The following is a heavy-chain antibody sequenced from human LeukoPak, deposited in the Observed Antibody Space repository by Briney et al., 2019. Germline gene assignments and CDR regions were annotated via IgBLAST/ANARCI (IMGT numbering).Heavy chain of an antibody. V-gene: IGHV1-8*01. CDR1: AYTFTSYD. CDR3: ARDERKYCSDSSCYPGDY. Sequence: ASVKVSCKASAYTFTSYDINWVRQATGQGLEWMGWMDPNSGNTAYAQKLQGRVTMTRDTSISTAYMELSSLRAEDTAVYYCARDERKYCSDSSCYPGDYWGQGILVTVSS. CDR2: MDPNSGNT. J-gene: IGHJ4*02. D-gene: IGHD2-2*01.